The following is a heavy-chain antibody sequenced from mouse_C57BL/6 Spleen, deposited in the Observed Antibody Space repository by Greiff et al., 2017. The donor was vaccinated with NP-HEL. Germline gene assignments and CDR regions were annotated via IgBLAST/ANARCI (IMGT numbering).Heavy chain of an antibody. D-gene: IGHD1-1*01. Sequence: QVQLKQPGAELVMPGASVKLSCKASGYTFTSYWMHWVKQRPGQGLEWIGEIDPSDSYTNYNQKFKGKSTLTVDKSSSTAYMQLSSLTSEDSAVYYCARDYGSYYYAMDYWGQGTSVTVSS. V-gene: IGHV1-69*01. J-gene: IGHJ4*01. CDR3: ARDYGSYYYAMDY. CDR2: IDPSDSYT. CDR1: GYTFTSYW.